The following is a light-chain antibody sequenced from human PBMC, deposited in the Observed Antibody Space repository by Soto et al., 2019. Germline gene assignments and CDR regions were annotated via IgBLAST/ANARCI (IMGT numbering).Light chain of an antibody. CDR2: GNN. CDR3: QSYDTGLRGMI. V-gene: IGLV1-40*01. CDR1: SSNIGADYN. Sequence: QSVLTQPHSVSGAPGQRVTISCTGTSSNIGADYNVHWYRQLPGTAPKLLIYGNNHRPSGVPDRFSGSKSGPSASLAITGLQTEDEADYYCQSYDTGLRGMIFGGGTKLTVL. J-gene: IGLJ2*01.